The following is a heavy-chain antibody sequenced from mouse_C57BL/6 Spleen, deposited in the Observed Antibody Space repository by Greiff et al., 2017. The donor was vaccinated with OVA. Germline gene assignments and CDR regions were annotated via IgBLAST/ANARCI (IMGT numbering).Heavy chain of an antibody. CDR3: ARGGYDYDGSWFAY. CDR2: ISYSGST. J-gene: IGHJ3*01. D-gene: IGHD2-4*01. Sequence: EVHLVESGPGMVKPSQSLSLTCTVTGYSITSGYDWHWIRHFPGNKLEWMGYISYSGSTNYNPSLKSRISITHDTSKNHFFLKLNSVTTEDTATYYCARGGYDYDGSWFAYWGQGTLVTVSA. V-gene: IGHV3-1*01. CDR1: GYSITSGYD.